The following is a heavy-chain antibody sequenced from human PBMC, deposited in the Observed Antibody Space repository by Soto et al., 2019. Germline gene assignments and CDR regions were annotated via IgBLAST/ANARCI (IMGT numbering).Heavy chain of an antibody. D-gene: IGHD2-2*01. CDR1: GYTFTSYA. V-gene: IGHV1-3*05. Sequence: QVQLVQSGAEEKKPGASVKVSCKASGYTFTSYAMHWVRQAPGQRLEWMGWINAGNGNTKYSQKFQGRVTITRDTSASTAYMELSSLRSEDTAVYYCARGRYCISTSCYGPRPGKYFQHWGQGTLVTVSS. CDR3: ARGRYCISTSCYGPRPGKYFQH. CDR2: INAGNGNT. J-gene: IGHJ1*01.